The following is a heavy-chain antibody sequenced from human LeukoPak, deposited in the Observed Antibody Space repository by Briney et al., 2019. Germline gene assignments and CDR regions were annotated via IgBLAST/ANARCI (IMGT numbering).Heavy chain of an antibody. CDR2: IYYSGNT. CDR1: GFSFSTYA. V-gene: IGHV4-59*01. J-gene: IGHJ4*02. CDR3: ARHKDSGDYPLDY. D-gene: IGHD4-17*01. Sequence: GSLRLSCAASGFSFSTYAMSWVRQAPGKGLEWIGYIYYSGNTNYNPSLKSRLIMSLDTSKNHFSLKLNSVTAADTAVYYCARHKDSGDYPLDYWGQGILVSVSS.